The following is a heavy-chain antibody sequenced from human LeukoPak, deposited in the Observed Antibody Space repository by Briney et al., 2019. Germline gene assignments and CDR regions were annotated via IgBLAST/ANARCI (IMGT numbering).Heavy chain of an antibody. CDR2: FAGGGGTT. D-gene: IGHD6-19*01. V-gene: IGHV3-23*01. CDR3: AKSRCSSGWDHFDY. Sequence: GGSLRLSCAASGFTFSSYAMTWVRQAPGKGLEWVSTFAGGGGTTYYADSVKGRFTISRDNSKNTLYLQMNSLRAEDTAVYYCAKSRCSSGWDHFDYWGQGTLVTVSS. J-gene: IGHJ4*02. CDR1: GFTFSSYA.